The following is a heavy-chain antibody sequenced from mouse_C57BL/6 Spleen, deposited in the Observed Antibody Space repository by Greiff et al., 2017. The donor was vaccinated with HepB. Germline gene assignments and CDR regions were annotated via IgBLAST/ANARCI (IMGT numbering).Heavy chain of an antibody. D-gene: IGHD1-1*01. V-gene: IGHV1-9*01. Sequence: VKLVESGAELMKPGASVKLSCKATGYTFTGYWIEWVKQRPGHGLEWIGEILPGSGSTNYNEKFKGKATFTADTSSNTAYMQLSSLTTEDSAIYYCARGDYYGSSSLYAMDYWGQGTSVTVSS. CDR2: ILPGSGST. CDR3: ARGDYYGSSSLYAMDY. CDR1: GYTFTGYW. J-gene: IGHJ4*01.